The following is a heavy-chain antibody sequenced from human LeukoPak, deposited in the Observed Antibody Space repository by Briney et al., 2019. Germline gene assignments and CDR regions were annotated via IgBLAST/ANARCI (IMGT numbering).Heavy chain of an antibody. D-gene: IGHD3-22*01. Sequence: SETLSLTCTVSGGSISSGDYYWSWIRQPPGKGLEWIGYIYYSGSIYYNPSLKSRVTISVDTSKNQFSLKLSSVTAADTAVYYCAREGDYYDSSGYADYWGQGTLVTVSS. V-gene: IGHV4-30-4*01. CDR2: IYYSGSI. J-gene: IGHJ4*02. CDR3: AREGDYYDSSGYADY. CDR1: GGSISSGDYY.